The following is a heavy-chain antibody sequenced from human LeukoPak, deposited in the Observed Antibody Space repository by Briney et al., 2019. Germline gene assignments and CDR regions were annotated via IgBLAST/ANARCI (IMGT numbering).Heavy chain of an antibody. Sequence: GGSLRLSCAASGFTFDDYGMSWVRQAPGKGLEWVSGINWNGGSTGYADSVKGRFTISRDNAKNSLYLQMNSLIAEDTALYYCARDATRYCSSTSCYSGYYYYGMDVWGQGTTVTVSS. CDR1: GFTFDDYG. V-gene: IGHV3-20*04. D-gene: IGHD2-2*02. CDR3: ARDATRYCSSTSCYSGYYYYGMDV. CDR2: INWNGGST. J-gene: IGHJ6*02.